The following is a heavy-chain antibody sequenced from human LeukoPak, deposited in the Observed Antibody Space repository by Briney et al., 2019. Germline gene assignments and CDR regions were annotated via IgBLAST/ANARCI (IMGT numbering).Heavy chain of an antibody. V-gene: IGHV4-39*01. Sequence: PSETLSLTCTVSGCSISSRNYYWGWIRQPPGKGLEWIGSMYHTGNIYHNPSLESRASISVDTSKDQFSVRLSSVTAADTAVYYCARHLYYYGSGSRYFDYWGQGTLVTVSS. CDR1: GCSISSRNYY. J-gene: IGHJ4*02. D-gene: IGHD3-10*01. CDR3: ARHLYYYGSGSRYFDY. CDR2: MYHTGNI.